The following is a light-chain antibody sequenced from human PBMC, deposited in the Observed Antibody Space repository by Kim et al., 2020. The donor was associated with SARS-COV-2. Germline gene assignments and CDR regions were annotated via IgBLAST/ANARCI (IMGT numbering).Light chain of an antibody. CDR3: QDANNFPII. J-gene: IGKJ5*01. CDR2: CAS. V-gene: IGKV1D-12*01. CDR1: QNSSGW. Sequence: ASVGDKGAIPCRAAQNSSGWLAWYQQTPGKAPKLLISCASTLRTGVPSRFSSSGSWTHFTLTISSLQPEDFATYYYQDANNFPIIFGQGTRLEIK.